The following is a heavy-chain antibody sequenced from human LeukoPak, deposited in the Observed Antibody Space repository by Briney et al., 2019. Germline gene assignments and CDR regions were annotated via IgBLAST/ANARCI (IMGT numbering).Heavy chain of an antibody. D-gene: IGHD6-19*01. J-gene: IGHJ4*02. CDR1: GLTFSSYA. V-gene: IGHV3-23*01. CDR3: ARGGLGSAFDN. Sequence: GGSLRLSCAASGLTFSSYALSWVRQAPGKGLECVSAISGSGGSTYSADSLKGRFTISRDNSKNTLYLQINSLRADDTAVFYCARGGLGSAFDNWGQGTLVTVSS. CDR2: ISGSGGST.